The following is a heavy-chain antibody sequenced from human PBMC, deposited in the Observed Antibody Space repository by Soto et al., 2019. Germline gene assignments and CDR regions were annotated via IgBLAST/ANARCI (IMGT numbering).Heavy chain of an antibody. CDR3: ARDWCSSTSCYIFDY. CDR2: INPNSGGT. V-gene: IGHV1-2*04. CDR1: GYTFTGYY. J-gene: IGHJ4*02. D-gene: IGHD2-2*01. Sequence: ASVKVSCKASGYTFTGYYMHWVRQAPGQGLEWMGWINPNSGGTNYAQKFQGWVNMTRDTYISTAYMELSRLRSDDTAVYYCARDWCSSTSCYIFDYWGQGTLVTVSS.